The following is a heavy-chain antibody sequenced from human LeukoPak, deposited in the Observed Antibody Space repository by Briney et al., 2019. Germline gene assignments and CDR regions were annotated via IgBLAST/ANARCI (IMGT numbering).Heavy chain of an antibody. CDR2: IYYSGST. Sequence: SETLSLTCTVSGGSISSYYWSWIRQPPGKGLEWIGYIYYSGSTNYNPSLKSRVTISVETSKNQFSLKLSSVTAADTAVYYCARVYYDFWSGYLFDYWGQGTLVTVSS. CDR3: ARVYYDFWSGYLFDY. J-gene: IGHJ4*02. V-gene: IGHV4-59*01. CDR1: GGSISSYY. D-gene: IGHD3-3*01.